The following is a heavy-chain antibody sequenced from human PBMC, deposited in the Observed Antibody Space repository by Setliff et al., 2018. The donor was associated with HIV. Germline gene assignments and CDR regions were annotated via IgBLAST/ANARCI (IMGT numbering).Heavy chain of an antibody. CDR3: AGEDVVVPSEADALHL. CDR2: IGTGGDT. Sequence: GSLRLSCATSGFAFSDYDFHWVRQVTGEGLEWVSAIGTGGDTYYADSVKGRFTISRDNSKNTLYLQMNSLRAEDTAVYYCAGEDVVVPSEADALHLWGQGTLVTVSS. J-gene: IGHJ3*01. V-gene: IGHV3-13*01. CDR1: GFAFSDYD. D-gene: IGHD2-15*01.